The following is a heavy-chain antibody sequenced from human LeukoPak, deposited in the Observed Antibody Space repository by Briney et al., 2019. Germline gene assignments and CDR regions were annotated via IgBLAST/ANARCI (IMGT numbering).Heavy chain of an antibody. Sequence: SETLSLTCAVSGGSISSSNWWSWVRQPPGKGLEWIGEIYHSGSTNYNPSLKSRVTISVDKSKNQFSLKLSSVTAADTAVYYCARGSSGWNRGYYYYMDVWGKGTTVTISS. CDR2: IYHSGST. CDR1: GGSISSSNW. D-gene: IGHD6-19*01. CDR3: ARGSSGWNRGYYYYMDV. V-gene: IGHV4-4*02. J-gene: IGHJ6*03.